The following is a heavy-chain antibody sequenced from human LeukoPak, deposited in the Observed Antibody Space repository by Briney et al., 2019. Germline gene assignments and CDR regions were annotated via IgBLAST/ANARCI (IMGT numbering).Heavy chain of an antibody. D-gene: IGHD2-2*01. CDR2: IGATGGST. J-gene: IGHJ5*02. CDR3: AKEGRYCSSTSCYVGLDP. CDR1: GFTFRSFA. V-gene: IGHV3-23*01. Sequence: GGSLRLSCAASGFTFRSFALSWVRQAPGKGLEWVSAIGATGGSTYYADSVKGRFTISRDNSENTLYLQMNSLRAEDTALYYCAKEGRYCSSTSCYVGLDPWGQGTLVTVSS.